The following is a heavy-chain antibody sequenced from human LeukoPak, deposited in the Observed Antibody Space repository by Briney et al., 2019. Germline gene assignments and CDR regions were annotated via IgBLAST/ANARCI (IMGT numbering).Heavy chain of an antibody. CDR3: ARGNGNVGGRLDP. Sequence: GGPLRLSCAASGFSVSGIHMNWVRQAPGKNLEWVSGLYSGGATYYSDSLGGRFTISRDPSKNTVYLQMTSLRVDDSAIYYCARGNGNVGGRLDPWGQGTRVTVSS. V-gene: IGHV3-66*01. D-gene: IGHD1-1*01. CDR1: GFSVSGIH. CDR2: LYSGGAT. J-gene: IGHJ5*02.